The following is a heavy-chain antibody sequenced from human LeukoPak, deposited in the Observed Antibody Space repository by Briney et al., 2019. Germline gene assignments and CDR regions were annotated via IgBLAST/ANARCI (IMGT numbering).Heavy chain of an antibody. V-gene: IGHV4-39*07. Sequence: SETLSLTCTVSGGSISSSSYYWGWIRQPPGKGLEWIGSIYYSGSTYYNPSLKSRVTISVDTSKNQFSLKLSSVTAADTAVYYCARETSSRYFDYWGQGTLVTVSS. J-gene: IGHJ4*02. CDR3: ARETSSRYFDY. CDR1: GGSISSSSYY. CDR2: IYYSGST.